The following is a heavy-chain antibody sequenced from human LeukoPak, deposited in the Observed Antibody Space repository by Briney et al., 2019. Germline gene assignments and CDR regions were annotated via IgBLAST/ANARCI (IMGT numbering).Heavy chain of an antibody. CDR1: GYTFTGYY. V-gene: IGHV1-2*02. CDR3: ARAHYDILTGHYSAGNWFDP. Sequence: ASVKVSCKASGYTFTGYYMHWVRQAPGQGLEWMGWINPNSGGTNYAQKFQGRVTMTRDTSISTAYMELSRLRSDDTAVYYCARAHYDILTGHYSAGNWFDPWGQGTLVTVSS. D-gene: IGHD3-9*01. CDR2: INPNSGGT. J-gene: IGHJ5*02.